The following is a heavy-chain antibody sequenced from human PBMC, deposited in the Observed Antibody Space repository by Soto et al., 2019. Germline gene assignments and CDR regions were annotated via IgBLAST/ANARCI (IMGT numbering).Heavy chain of an antibody. J-gene: IGHJ4*02. D-gene: IGHD1-26*01. CDR1: GYTFTSYY. CDR3: ARDGHKWDFDY. Sequence: QVHLVQSGAEVKKPGASVQVSCKASGYTFTSYYIHWVRQAPGQGLEWMGRINASDSSTIYAQNFQGRVTVTRDTSTSTVYMELSTLRSDDTAVYYCARDGHKWDFDYWGQGTIVTVSS. V-gene: IGHV1-46*01. CDR2: INASDSST.